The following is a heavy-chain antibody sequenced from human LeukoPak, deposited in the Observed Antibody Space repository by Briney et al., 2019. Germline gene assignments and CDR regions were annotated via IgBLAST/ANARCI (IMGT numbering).Heavy chain of an antibody. CDR2: ISSGSSYI. V-gene: IGHV3-21*01. J-gene: IGHJ5*02. D-gene: IGHD2-8*01. Sequence: GGSLRLSCAASGFTFSSYSMNWVRQAPGKGLEWVSSISSGSSYIFYADSVKGRFTISRDNGKNSLYLQMNSLRAEDTAVYYCARDGPKYCSNGVCYAPVDPWGQGTLVTVSS. CDR1: GFTFSSYS. CDR3: ARDGPKYCSNGVCYAPVDP.